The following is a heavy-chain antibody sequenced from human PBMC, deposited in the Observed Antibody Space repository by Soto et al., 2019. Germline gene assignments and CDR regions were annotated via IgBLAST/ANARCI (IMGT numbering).Heavy chain of an antibody. CDR2: MNPNSGNT. D-gene: IGHD3-3*01. CDR3: ARVAWGGYDFWSGYYMDYYYYMDV. Sequence: ASVKVSCKASGYTFTSYDINWVRQATGQGLERMGWMNPNSGNTGYAQKFQGRVTMTRNTSISTAYMELSSLRSEDTAVYYCARVAWGGYDFWSGYYMDYYYYMDVWGKGTTVTVSS. J-gene: IGHJ6*03. V-gene: IGHV1-8*01. CDR1: GYTFTSYD.